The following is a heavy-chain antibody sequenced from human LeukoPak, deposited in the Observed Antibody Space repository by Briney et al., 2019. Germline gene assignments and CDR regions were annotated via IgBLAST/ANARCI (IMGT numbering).Heavy chain of an antibody. Sequence: ASVKVSCKASGYTFTSYGISWVRQAPGQGLEWMGWISAYNGNTNYAQKLQGRVTMTTDTSTSIAYMELRSLRSDDTAVYYCARDESTRSSGYGPYYYYYMDVWGKGTTVTVSS. CDR2: ISAYNGNT. D-gene: IGHD3-22*01. CDR1: GYTFTSYG. J-gene: IGHJ6*03. V-gene: IGHV1-18*01. CDR3: ARDESTRSSGYGPYYYYYMDV.